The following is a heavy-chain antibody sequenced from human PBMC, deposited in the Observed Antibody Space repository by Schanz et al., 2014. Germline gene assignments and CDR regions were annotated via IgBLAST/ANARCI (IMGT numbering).Heavy chain of an antibody. CDR2: IWYDGSNK. Sequence: QVQLVESGGGVVQPGRSLRLSCAASGFTFNSYGMHWVRQAPGKGLEWVAFIWYDGSNKYYAGSVKGRFTISRDNSKNTLYVQMNSLRAEDTAVYYCAKSMYSTSWAFDFWGQGAQVTVSS. J-gene: IGHJ4*02. CDR1: GFTFNSYG. CDR3: AKSMYSTSWAFDF. D-gene: IGHD2-2*01. V-gene: IGHV3-33*06.